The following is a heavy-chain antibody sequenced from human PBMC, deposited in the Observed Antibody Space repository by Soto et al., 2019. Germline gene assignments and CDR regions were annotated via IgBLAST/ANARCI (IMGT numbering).Heavy chain of an antibody. V-gene: IGHV3-23*01. Sequence: EVQLLESEGGLVQPGRSLRLSCAGSGFIFSDYAMSWVRQAPGKGLEWVSALSGSGSSTYYADSVKGRFTISRDNLKNTVSLQMNNLTAEDTAVYYCAKGGVTRSYYYAMDVWGQGTTVTVSS. CDR1: GFIFSDYA. CDR2: LSGSGSST. J-gene: IGHJ6*02. CDR3: AKGGVTRSYYYAMDV.